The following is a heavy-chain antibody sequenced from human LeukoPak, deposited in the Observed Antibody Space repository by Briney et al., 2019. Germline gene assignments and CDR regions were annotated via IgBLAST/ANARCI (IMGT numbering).Heavy chain of an antibody. V-gene: IGHV3-23*01. D-gene: IGHD6-19*01. CDR1: GLTFSSYA. CDR3: ARDRGPVAGTFDY. J-gene: IGHJ4*02. Sequence: GGSLRLSCAASGLTFSSYAMSWVRQAPGKGLEWVSAISGSGTSTYYADSVKGRFTISRDNSKNTLYLQMNSLRAEDTAVYYCARDRGPVAGTFDYWGQGTLVTVSS. CDR2: ISGSGTST.